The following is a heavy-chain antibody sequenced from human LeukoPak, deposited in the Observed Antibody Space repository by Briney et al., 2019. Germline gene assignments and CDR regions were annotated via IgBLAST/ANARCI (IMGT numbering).Heavy chain of an antibody. CDR1: GLTFSSYG. CDR2: IWYDGSNK. Sequence: PGGSLRLSCAASGLTFSSYGMHWVRQAPGKGLEWVAVIWYDGSNKYYADSVKGRFTISRDNSKNTLYLQMNSLRAEDTAVYYCARDDSLSSGWYLYYYGMDVWGQGTTVTVSS. CDR3: ARDDSLSSGWYLYYYGMDV. V-gene: IGHV3-33*01. J-gene: IGHJ6*02. D-gene: IGHD6-19*01.